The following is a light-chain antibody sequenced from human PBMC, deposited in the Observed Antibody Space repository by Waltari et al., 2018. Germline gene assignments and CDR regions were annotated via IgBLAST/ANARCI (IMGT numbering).Light chain of an antibody. Sequence: QSALTQPRPVSGSPGQSVTISCTGTSSDVGGYNFFSWYQQHPGKAPKLMIYEVSKRPSGVPDRFSGSKSGNTASLTISGLQAEDEADYYCCSYAGSYTSLFGGGTKLTVL. V-gene: IGLV2-11*01. CDR1: SSDVGGYNF. CDR3: CSYAGSYTSL. J-gene: IGLJ2*01. CDR2: EVS.